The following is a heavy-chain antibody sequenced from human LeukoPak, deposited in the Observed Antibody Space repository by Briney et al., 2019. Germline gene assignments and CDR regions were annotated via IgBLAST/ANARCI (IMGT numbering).Heavy chain of an antibody. Sequence: SETLSLTCAVYGRSFSGYYWSWIRQPPGKGLEWIGEINHSGSTNYNPSLKSRVTISVDTSKNQFSLKLSSVTAADTAVYYCARTVRYSGYDYFDYWGQGTLVTVSS. CDR2: INHSGST. J-gene: IGHJ4*02. CDR3: ARTVRYSGYDYFDY. D-gene: IGHD5-12*01. CDR1: GRSFSGYY. V-gene: IGHV4-34*01.